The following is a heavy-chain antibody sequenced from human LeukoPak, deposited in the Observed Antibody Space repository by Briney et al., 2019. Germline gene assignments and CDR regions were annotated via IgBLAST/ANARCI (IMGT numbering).Heavy chain of an antibody. D-gene: IGHD3-10*01. CDR2: IRYDGSNK. CDR3: ARDQRIGEPPTGYYYGMDV. CDR1: GFTFSDFW. J-gene: IGHJ6*02. Sequence: GGSLRLSCAASGFTFSDFWMHWVRQAPGKGLEWVAFIRYDGSNKYYADSVKGRFTISRDNSKNTLFLQMNSLRAEDTAVYYCARDQRIGEPPTGYYYGMDVWGQGTTVTVSS. V-gene: IGHV3-30*02.